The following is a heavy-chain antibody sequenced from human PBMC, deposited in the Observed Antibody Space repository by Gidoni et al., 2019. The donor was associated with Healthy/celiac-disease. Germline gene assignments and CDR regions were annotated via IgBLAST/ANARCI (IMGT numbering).Heavy chain of an antibody. CDR1: AGTFSSYA. D-gene: IGHD5-18*01. CDR2: IIPIFGTA. Sequence: QVQLVQSGAEVKKPRSSVKVSCKASAGTFSSYAISWVRQAPGQGLGWMGGIIPIFGTANDAQKFQGRVTITADKSTSTAYMELSSLRSEDTAVYYCAREGVTYYYYYMDVWGKGTTVTVSS. V-gene: IGHV1-69*06. CDR3: AREGVTYYYYYMDV. J-gene: IGHJ6*03.